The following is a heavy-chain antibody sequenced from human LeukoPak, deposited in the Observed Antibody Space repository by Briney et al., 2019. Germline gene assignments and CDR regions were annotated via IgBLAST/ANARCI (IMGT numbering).Heavy chain of an antibody. CDR1: GFTFSSYA. Sequence: PGRSLRLSCAASGFTFSSYAMHWVRQAPGEGLERVAVISYDGSNKNYADSVKGRFTISRDNSKNTLYLQMNSLRAEDTAVYYCARDLSRTSSWYGTTDYWGQGTLVTVSS. D-gene: IGHD6-13*01. V-gene: IGHV3-30-3*01. J-gene: IGHJ4*02. CDR3: ARDLSRTSSWYGTTDY. CDR2: ISYDGSNK.